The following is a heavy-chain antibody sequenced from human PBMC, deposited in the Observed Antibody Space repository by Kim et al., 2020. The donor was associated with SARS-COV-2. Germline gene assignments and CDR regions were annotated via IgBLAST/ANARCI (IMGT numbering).Heavy chain of an antibody. D-gene: IGHD2-2*01. CDR3: ARDQKWYCSSTSCPPTDY. CDR1: GFTFSSYW. CDR2: IKQDGSEK. Sequence: GGSLRLSCAASGFTFSSYWMSWVRQAPGKGLEWVANIKQDGSEKYYVDSVKGRFTISRDNAKNSLYLQMNSLRAEDTAVYYCARDQKWYCSSTSCPPTDYWGQGTLVTVSS. V-gene: IGHV3-7*01. J-gene: IGHJ4*02.